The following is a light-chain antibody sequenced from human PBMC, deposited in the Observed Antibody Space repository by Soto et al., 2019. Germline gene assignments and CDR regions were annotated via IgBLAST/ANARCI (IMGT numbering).Light chain of an antibody. Sequence: DIQMTQSPSTLSASVGDRVTITCRASQSISSWLAWYQQKPGKAPRLLIYKASSLESGVPSRFSGSGSGTEFTLTISRLQSDDFATYYCQQYNSYPRTFGQGTKVDIK. J-gene: IGKJ1*01. V-gene: IGKV1-5*03. CDR2: KAS. CDR3: QQYNSYPRT. CDR1: QSISSW.